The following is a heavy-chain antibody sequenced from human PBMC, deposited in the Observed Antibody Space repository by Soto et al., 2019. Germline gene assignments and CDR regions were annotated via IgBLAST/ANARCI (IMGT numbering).Heavy chain of an antibody. CDR3: ARHSQWERNYYIDY. V-gene: IGHV4-59*08. CDR2: IYYSGST. D-gene: IGHD1-26*01. J-gene: IGHJ4*02. CDR1: GGSISSYY. Sequence: SETLSLTCTVSGGSISSYYWSWIRQPPGKRLEWIGYIYYSGSTNYNPSLKSRITISVDTSKNQFSLKLSSVTAADTAVYYCARHSQWERNYYIDYPGQGALVTVSS.